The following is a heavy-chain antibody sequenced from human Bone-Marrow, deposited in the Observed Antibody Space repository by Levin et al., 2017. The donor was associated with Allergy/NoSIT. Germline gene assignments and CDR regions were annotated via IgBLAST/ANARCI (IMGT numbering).Heavy chain of an antibody. CDR3: ATDPVQLERREAFDI. Sequence: GESLKISCKVSGYTLTELSMHWVRQAPGKGLEWMGGFDPEDGETIYAQKFQGRVTMTEDTSTDTAYMELSSLRSEDTAVYYCATDPVQLERREAFDIWGQGTMVTVSS. CDR2: FDPEDGET. D-gene: IGHD1-1*01. V-gene: IGHV1-24*01. CDR1: GYTLTELS. J-gene: IGHJ3*02.